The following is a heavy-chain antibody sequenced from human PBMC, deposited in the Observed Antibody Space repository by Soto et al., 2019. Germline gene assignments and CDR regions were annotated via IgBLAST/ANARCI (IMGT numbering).Heavy chain of an antibody. V-gene: IGHV3-30-3*01. CDR2: ISYDGSNK. CDR3: ARTGGYSGYDPAYYFDY. CDR1: GFTFSSYA. D-gene: IGHD5-12*01. J-gene: IGHJ4*02. Sequence: QVQLVESGGGVVQPGRSMRLSCAASGFTFSSYAMHWVRQAPGKGLEWVAVISYDGSNKYYADSVKGRFTISRDNSKNTLYLQMTSLRAEDTAVYYCARTGGYSGYDPAYYFDYWGQGTLVTVSS.